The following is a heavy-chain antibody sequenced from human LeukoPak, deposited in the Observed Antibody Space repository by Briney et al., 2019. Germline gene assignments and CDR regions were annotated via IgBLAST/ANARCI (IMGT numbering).Heavy chain of an antibody. D-gene: IGHD6-13*01. J-gene: IGHJ4*02. Sequence: ASVKVSCKASGYTFTGYYMHWVRQAPGQGLEWMGWINPNSGGTNYAQKFQGRVTMTRDTSISTAYMELSRLRSDDTAVYYCARGLYSSSGGYFDYWGQGTLVTVSS. V-gene: IGHV1-2*02. CDR3: ARGLYSSSGGYFDY. CDR1: GYTFTGYY. CDR2: INPNSGGT.